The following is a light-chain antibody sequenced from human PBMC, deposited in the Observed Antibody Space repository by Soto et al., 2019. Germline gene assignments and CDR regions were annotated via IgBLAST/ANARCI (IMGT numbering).Light chain of an antibody. V-gene: IGKV3-20*01. CDR3: QQYVTSPLT. CDR1: QSVSSNY. CDR2: GAS. J-gene: IGKJ4*01. Sequence: EIVLTQSPGTLSLSPGERATLSCRASQSVSSNYLAWYQQKPGQTPRLLIYGASNRATGIPYRFSGSGSGTDFTLSISRLEPEDFAVYYCQQYVTSPLTFGGGTKVEIK.